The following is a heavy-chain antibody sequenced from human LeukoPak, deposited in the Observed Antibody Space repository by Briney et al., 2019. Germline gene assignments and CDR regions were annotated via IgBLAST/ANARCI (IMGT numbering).Heavy chain of an antibody. CDR3: VRGDGHLLSSFVDY. V-gene: IGHV3-74*01. CDR1: GFTFSTYW. Sequence: GESLRLSCAASGFTFSTYWMHWARHAPGKGLVWVSRINSDGSISAYGDSVKGRFTISRDNAKNTLYLQMSSLRAEDTAVYYCVRGDGHLLSSFVDYWGQGTLVTVSS. D-gene: IGHD2-2*01. CDR2: INSDGSIS. J-gene: IGHJ4*02.